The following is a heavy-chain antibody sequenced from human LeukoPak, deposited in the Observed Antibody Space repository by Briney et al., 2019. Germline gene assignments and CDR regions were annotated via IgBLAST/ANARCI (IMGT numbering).Heavy chain of an antibody. CDR2: INHSGST. CDR1: GGSFSGYY. J-gene: IGHJ4*02. CDR3: ARGSTEGRITIFGVVYDY. D-gene: IGHD3-3*01. V-gene: IGHV4-34*01. Sequence: KPSETLSLTCAVYGGSFSGYYWSWIRQPPGKGLEWIGEINHSGSTNYNPSLKSRVTISVDTSMNQFSLKLSSVTAADTAVYYCARGSTEGRITIFGVVYDYWGQGTLVTVSS.